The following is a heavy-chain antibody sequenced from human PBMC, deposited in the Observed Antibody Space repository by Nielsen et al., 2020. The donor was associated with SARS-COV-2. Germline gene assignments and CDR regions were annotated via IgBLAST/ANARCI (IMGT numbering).Heavy chain of an antibody. CDR3: ARKGAAVAGNYYYYGMDV. CDR1: GYTFKSYD. Sequence: ASVKVSCKASGYTFKSYDINWVRQATGQGLEWMGWMNPNSGNTGYAQKFQGRVTMTRNTSISTAYMELSSLRSEDTAVYYCARKGAAVAGNYYYYGMDVWGQGTTVTVSS. CDR2: MNPNSGNT. V-gene: IGHV1-8*01. D-gene: IGHD6-19*01. J-gene: IGHJ6*02.